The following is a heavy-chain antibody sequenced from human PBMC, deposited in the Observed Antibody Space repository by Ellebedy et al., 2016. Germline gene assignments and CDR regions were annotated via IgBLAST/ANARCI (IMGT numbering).Heavy chain of an antibody. V-gene: IGHV3-23*01. Sequence: GGSLRLXXAASGFTFSSYAMSWVRQAPGKGLEWVSTISGGGGSTYYADFVKGRLTISRDNSKNTLSLQMNRLRAEDTAVYYCRQGHYANYWGQGTLVTVSS. CDR3: RQGHYANY. J-gene: IGHJ4*02. D-gene: IGHD4-17*01. CDR2: ISGGGGST. CDR1: GFTFSSYA.